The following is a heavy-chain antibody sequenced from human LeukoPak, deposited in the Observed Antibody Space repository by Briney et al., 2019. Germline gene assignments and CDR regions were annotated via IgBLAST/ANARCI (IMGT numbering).Heavy chain of an antibody. CDR2: ISSNGGST. D-gene: IGHD2-2*02. J-gene: IGHJ4*02. V-gene: IGHV3-64*01. CDR1: GFTFSNYW. CDR3: ARNGVVPAAIGQYSGSYGPLGFDY. Sequence: GGSLRLSCTASGFTFSNYWMSWVRQAPGKGLEYVSAISSNGGSTYYANSVKGRFTISRDNSKNTLYLQMNSLRAEDTAVYYCARNGVVPAAIGQYSGSYGPLGFDYWGQGTLVTVSS.